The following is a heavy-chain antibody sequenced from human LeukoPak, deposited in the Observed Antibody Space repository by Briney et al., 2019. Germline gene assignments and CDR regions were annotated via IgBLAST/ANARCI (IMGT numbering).Heavy chain of an antibody. V-gene: IGHV3-53*01. CDR3: AKDLSSSWYTEYFQH. CDR2: IYSGSSP. CDR1: GFSVSSNY. D-gene: IGHD6-13*01. J-gene: IGHJ1*01. Sequence: GGSLRLSCAASGFSVSSNYMSWVRQAPGKGLEWVSVIYSGSSPYCADSVKGRFTISRDNSKNTLYLQMNSLRAEDTAVYYCAKDLSSSWYTEYFQHWGQGTLVTVSS.